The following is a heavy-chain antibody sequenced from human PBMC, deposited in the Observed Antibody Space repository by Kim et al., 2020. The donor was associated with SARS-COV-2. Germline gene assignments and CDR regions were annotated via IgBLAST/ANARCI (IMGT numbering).Heavy chain of an antibody. Sequence: GGSLRLSCAASGFTFSSYGMHWVRQAPGKGLEWVAVISYDGSNKYYADSVKGRFTISRDNSKNTLYLQMNSLRAEDTAVYYCAKDIDTAMVTAYYYYGMDVWGQGTTVTVSS. V-gene: IGHV3-30*18. CDR3: AKDIDTAMVTAYYYYGMDV. CDR1: GFTFSSYG. J-gene: IGHJ6*02. D-gene: IGHD5-18*01. CDR2: ISYDGSNK.